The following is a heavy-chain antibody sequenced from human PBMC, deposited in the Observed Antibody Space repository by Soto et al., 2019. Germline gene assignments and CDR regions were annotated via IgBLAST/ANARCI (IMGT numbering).Heavy chain of an antibody. CDR1: GGTFSSYA. V-gene: IGHV1-69*06. Sequence: QVQLVQSGAEVKKPGSSVKVSCKASGGTFSSYAISWVRQAPGQGLEWMGGIIPIFGTANYAQKFQGRVTITADKSTSTAYMELSSLRSEDTAVYYCASRGVVVPAATKNWFDPWGQGTLVTVSP. J-gene: IGHJ5*02. CDR3: ASRGVVVPAATKNWFDP. D-gene: IGHD2-2*01. CDR2: IIPIFGTA.